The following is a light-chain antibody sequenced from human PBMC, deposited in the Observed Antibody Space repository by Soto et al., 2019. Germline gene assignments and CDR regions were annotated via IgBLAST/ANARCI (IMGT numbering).Light chain of an antibody. J-gene: IGLJ3*02. Sequence: QSVLTQPASVSGSPGQSITISCAGTSGDVGAFDYVSWYQHHPGKVPKLMIYDVSDRPSGVSTRFSGSKSANMASLTISGLQADDEADYYCAAYTTRSTLVFGGGTKLTVL. CDR2: DVS. CDR1: SGDVGAFDY. V-gene: IGLV2-14*03. CDR3: AAYTTRSTLV.